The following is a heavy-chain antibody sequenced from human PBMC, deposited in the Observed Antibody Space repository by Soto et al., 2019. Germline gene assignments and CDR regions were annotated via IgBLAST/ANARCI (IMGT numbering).Heavy chain of an antibody. CDR1: GFTFSSYT. CDR2: ISSSSSYI. J-gene: IGHJ3*01. Sequence: GGSLRLSCAASGFTFSSYTMNWVRQAPGKGLQWVSSISSSSSYIYYADSVKGRFTISRDNAKNSLYMQMNGLRAEDTALYFCVRDRGYPDSFDVWGRGTMVTVS. CDR3: VRDRGYPDSFDV. V-gene: IGHV3-21*01. D-gene: IGHD1-1*01.